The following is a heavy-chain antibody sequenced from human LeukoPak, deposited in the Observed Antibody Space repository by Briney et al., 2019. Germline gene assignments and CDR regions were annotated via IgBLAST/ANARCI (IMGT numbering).Heavy chain of an antibody. CDR3: PPSMVTRYYFDY. V-gene: IGHV3-30*04. Sequence: GGSLRLSCAASGFSLGSHVMHWVRQAPGKGLEWVALIFSDGSNEYYADSVKGRFTISRDNAKNSLYLQMNSLRDEDTAVYYCPPSMVTRYYFDYWGQGTLVTVSS. D-gene: IGHD5-18*01. J-gene: IGHJ4*02. CDR1: GFSLGSHV. CDR2: IFSDGSNE.